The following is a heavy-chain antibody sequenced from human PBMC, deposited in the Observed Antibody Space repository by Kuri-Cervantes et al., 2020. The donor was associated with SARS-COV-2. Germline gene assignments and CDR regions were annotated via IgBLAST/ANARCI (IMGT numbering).Heavy chain of an antibody. V-gene: IGHV1-69*05. CDR1: GYTLTELS. Sequence: SVKVSCKVSGYTLTELSMHWVRQAPGQGLEWMGGIIPIFGTANYAQKFQGRVTITTDESTSTAYMELSSLRSEDTAVYYCARSPWYYYGSGTPEHAFDIWGQGTMVTVSS. J-gene: IGHJ3*02. CDR2: IIPIFGTA. CDR3: ARSPWYYYGSGTPEHAFDI. D-gene: IGHD3-10*01.